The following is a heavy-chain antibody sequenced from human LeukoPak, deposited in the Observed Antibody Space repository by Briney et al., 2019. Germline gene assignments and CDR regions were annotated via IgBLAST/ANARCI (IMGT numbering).Heavy chain of an antibody. J-gene: IGHJ6*03. Sequence: PSETLSLTCTVSGGSMTSGSYYWNWIRQSAGKGLEWLGRIYTSGSTNYNPFLKSRVTISVDTSKNQFSLKLSSVTAADTAVYYCARDRLWFGELTYYYYMDVWGKGTTVTISS. D-gene: IGHD3-10*01. V-gene: IGHV4-61*02. CDR1: GGSMTSGSYY. CDR3: ARDRLWFGELTYYYYMDV. CDR2: IYTSGST.